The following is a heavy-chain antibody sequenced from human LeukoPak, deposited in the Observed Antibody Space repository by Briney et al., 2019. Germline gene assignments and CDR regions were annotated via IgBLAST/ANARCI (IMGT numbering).Heavy chain of an antibody. J-gene: IGHJ5*02. CDR3: ARTYYDFWSGYSQNNWFDP. CDR2: INHSGST. V-gene: IGHV4-34*01. D-gene: IGHD3-3*01. CDR1: GGSFSGCY. Sequence: SETLSLTCAVYGGSFSGCYWSWIRQPPGKGLEWIGEINHSGSTNYNPSLKSRVTISVDTSKNQFSLKLSSVTAADTAVYYCARTYYDFWSGYSQNNWFDPWGQGTLVTVSS.